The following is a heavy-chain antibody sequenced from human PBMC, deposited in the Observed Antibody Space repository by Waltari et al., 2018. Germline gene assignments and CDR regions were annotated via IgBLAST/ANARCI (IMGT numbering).Heavy chain of an antibody. Sequence: QVQLQQWGAGLLKPSETLSLTCAVYGGSFSGYYWSWIRQPPGKGLEWIGEINHIGRANYNPSRRSRVTISVDTSKNQFSLKLSSVTAADTAVYYCARVKGRERLRFLSRTIDYWGQGTLVTVSS. CDR3: ARVKGRERLRFLSRTIDY. D-gene: IGHD3-3*01. CDR2: INHIGRA. J-gene: IGHJ4*02. CDR1: GGSFSGYY. V-gene: IGHV4-34*01.